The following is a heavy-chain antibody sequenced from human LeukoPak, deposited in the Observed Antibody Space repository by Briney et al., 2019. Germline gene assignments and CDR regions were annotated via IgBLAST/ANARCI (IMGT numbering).Heavy chain of an antibody. D-gene: IGHD4-11*01. CDR1: RFTFNRYA. J-gene: IGHJ5*02. V-gene: IGHV3-23*01. Sequence: PGGSLRLSCAASRFTFNRYAMSWVRQAPRKGLEWVSVITGSGGNTYHADSVKGRLTVSRDNSKNTLYLHMNSLRAEDTAVYHCAKGPNDDSNYLFDHWGQGTLVTVSS. CDR3: AKGPNDDSNYLFDH. CDR2: ITGSGGNT.